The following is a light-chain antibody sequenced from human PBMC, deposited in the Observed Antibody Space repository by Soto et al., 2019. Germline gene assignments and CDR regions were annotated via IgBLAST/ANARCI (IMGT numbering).Light chain of an antibody. CDR1: QSLLHSDGYNY. Sequence: DIVMTQSPLSLPVTPGEPASFFCRSSQSLLHSDGYNYLHWYLQKPGQSPQLLIYVGSRRASGDPDRFSGSGSGTDFTLKISRVEAEDVGVYDCLQALDSPLTVGGGTKVEIK. V-gene: IGKV2-28*01. J-gene: IGKJ4*01. CDR3: LQALDSPLT. CDR2: VGS.